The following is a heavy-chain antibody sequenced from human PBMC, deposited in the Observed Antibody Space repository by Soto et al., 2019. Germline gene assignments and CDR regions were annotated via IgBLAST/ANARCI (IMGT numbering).Heavy chain of an antibody. V-gene: IGHV3-30-3*01. CDR2: ISYDGSNK. D-gene: IGHD5-12*01. CDR3: ARGMATRREIDY. J-gene: IGHJ4*02. Sequence: QVQLVESGGGVVQPGRSLRLSCAASGFTFSSYAMHWVRQAPGKGLEWVAVISYDGSNKYYADSVKGRCTISRDNSKNTLYLQRNSLRAEDTAVYYCARGMATRREIDYWGQGTLVTVSS. CDR1: GFTFSSYA.